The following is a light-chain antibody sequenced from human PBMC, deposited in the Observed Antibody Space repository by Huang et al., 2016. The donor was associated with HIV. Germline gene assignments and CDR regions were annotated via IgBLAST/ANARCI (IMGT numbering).Light chain of an antibody. Sequence: EVVLTQSPRTLSLSPGERTTLSCRASQSFRSSYLAWYQQRPGQPPRLLSYGAYSRATDIPDRFSGSGSGTDFTLTISRLEPEDVAVYYCRQYGGYTFGQGTKVE. V-gene: IGKV3-20*01. CDR2: GAY. J-gene: IGKJ2*01. CDR1: QSFRSSY. CDR3: RQYGGYT.